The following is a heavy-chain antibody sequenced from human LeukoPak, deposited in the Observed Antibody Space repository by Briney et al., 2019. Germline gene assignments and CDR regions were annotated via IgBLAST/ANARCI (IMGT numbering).Heavy chain of an antibody. V-gene: IGHV4-39*07. CDR1: GGSINSSSYY. J-gene: IGHJ4*02. D-gene: IGHD5-24*01. CDR2: INHSGST. Sequence: SETLSLTCTVSGGSINSSSYYWGWIRQPPGKGLEWIGEINHSGSTNYNPSLKSRVTISVDTSKNQFSLKLSSVTAADTAVYYCARDGEMATIENYFDYWGQGTLVTVSS. CDR3: ARDGEMATIENYFDY.